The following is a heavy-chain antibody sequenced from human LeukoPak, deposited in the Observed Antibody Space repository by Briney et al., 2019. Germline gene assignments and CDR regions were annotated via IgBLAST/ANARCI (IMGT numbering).Heavy chain of an antibody. CDR3: ASRRTYCSSTSCTIRPPNY. CDR1: GGSISSGGYS. J-gene: IGHJ4*02. D-gene: IGHD2-2*01. V-gene: IGHV4-30-2*01. CDR2: IYHSGST. Sequence: PSETLSLTRAVSGGSISSGGYSWSWIRQPPGKGLEWIGYIYHSGSTYYNPSLKSRVTISVDRSKNQFSLKLSSVTAADTAVYYCASRRTYCSSTSCTIRPPNYWGQGTLVTVSS.